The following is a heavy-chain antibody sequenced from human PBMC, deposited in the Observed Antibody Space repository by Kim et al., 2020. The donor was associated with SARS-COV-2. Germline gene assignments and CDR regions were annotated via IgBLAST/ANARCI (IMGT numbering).Heavy chain of an antibody. D-gene: IGHD3-10*01. CDR2: IKRKSGSGTA. Sequence: GGSLRLSCAASGFTFTVDQMSWVRQAPGKGLEWVARIKRKSGSGTADSDEPVKGRFPVTSHDYENTLYLQMNSRKAEDIDVYYCTTYYISSYYVAYWGPGTLVTVSS. J-gene: IGHJ4*02. CDR3: TTYYISSYYVAY. CDR1: GFTFTVDQ. V-gene: IGHV3-15*01.